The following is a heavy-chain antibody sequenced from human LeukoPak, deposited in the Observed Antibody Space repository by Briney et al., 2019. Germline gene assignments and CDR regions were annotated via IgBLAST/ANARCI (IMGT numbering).Heavy chain of an antibody. CDR1: GGSISLTNM. Sequence: SETLSLTCAVSGGSISLTNMWNWVRQPPGKGLEWIGEIYHSGSTNYNPSLKSRVTISVDTSKNQFSLKLSSVTAADTAVYYCARAEYYYGSGSYYHDAFDIWGQGTMVTVSS. V-gene: IGHV4-4*02. J-gene: IGHJ3*02. CDR2: IYHSGST. D-gene: IGHD3-10*01. CDR3: ARAEYYYGSGSYYHDAFDI.